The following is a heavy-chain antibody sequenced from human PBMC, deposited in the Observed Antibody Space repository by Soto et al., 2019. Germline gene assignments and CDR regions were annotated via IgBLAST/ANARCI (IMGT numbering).Heavy chain of an antibody. D-gene: IGHD1-1*01. CDR2: ISIRGGDE. V-gene: IGHV3-30*03. CDR3: ARGTIVARQHLDY. Sequence: QVQLVESGGGVVQPGKSLRLSCAASGFTFSSYAMHWARQAPGKWLEWVTVISIRGGDEYYAESVRGRFTISRDDSKNTLYLQMDSLRVEDRAVYYCARGTIVARQHLDYWGQGTLVTVSS. CDR1: GFTFSSYA. J-gene: IGHJ4*02.